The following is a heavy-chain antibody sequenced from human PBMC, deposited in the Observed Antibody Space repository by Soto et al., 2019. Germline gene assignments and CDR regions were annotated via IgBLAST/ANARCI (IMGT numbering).Heavy chain of an antibody. Sequence: SRISKTPGKGLEWVSILSSSGAGTSYLDSVKGRFTISRDNSRNTLNLRMNSLRAEDKAVHYCAKHRKIWRHGIGIRGQ. V-gene: IGHV3-23*02. J-gene: IGHJ6*02. D-gene: IGHD3-3*01. CDR3: AKHRKIWRHGIGI. CDR2: LSSSGAGT.